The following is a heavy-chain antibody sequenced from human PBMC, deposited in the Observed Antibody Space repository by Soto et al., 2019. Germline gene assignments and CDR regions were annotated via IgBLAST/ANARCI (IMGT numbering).Heavy chain of an antibody. D-gene: IGHD2-21*01. J-gene: IGHJ5*02. CDR3: ARFSDPSPPWIGP. CDR1: GFTLSGYR. V-gene: IGHV3-7*01. CDR2: IKQDGNEK. Sequence: GGSLRLSCAASGFTLSGYRMSWVRQAPGKGLEWVANIKQDGNEKYYVDSVKGRFTISRDNAKNSLYLQMNSLRVEDTAMYYCARFSDPSPPWIGPRGQGTLVTVSS.